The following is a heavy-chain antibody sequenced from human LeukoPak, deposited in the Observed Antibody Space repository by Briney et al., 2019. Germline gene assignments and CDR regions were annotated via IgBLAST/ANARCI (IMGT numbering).Heavy chain of an antibody. CDR3: ARDRGDGAATGGY. V-gene: IGHV3-21*01. Sequence: GGSLRLSCAASGFTFSSYSMNWVRKAPGKGLEWVSSISSSSSYIYYADSVKGRFTISRDNAKNSLYLQMNSLRAEDTAVYYCARDRGDGAATGGYWGQGTLVTVSS. CDR2: ISSSSSYI. J-gene: IGHJ4*02. D-gene: IGHD7-27*01. CDR1: GFTFSSYS.